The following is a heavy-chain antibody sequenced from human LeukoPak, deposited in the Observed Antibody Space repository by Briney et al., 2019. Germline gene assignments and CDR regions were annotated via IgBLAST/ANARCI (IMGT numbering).Heavy chain of an antibody. CDR2: IYPRDSDT. D-gene: IGHD1-14*01. Sequence: HGESLKISCKGSGYSFNSYWVAWVRQMPGKGLEWMGIIYPRDSDTRYSPSFQGQVTISADKSINTAYLQWSGLKASDTAVYYCARHVTTASAARGFDIWGQGTMVTVSS. CDR1: GYSFNSYW. CDR3: ARHVTTASAARGFDI. V-gene: IGHV5-51*01. J-gene: IGHJ3*02.